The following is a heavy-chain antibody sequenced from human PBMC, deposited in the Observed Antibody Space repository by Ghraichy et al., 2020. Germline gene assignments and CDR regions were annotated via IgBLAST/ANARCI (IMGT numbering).Heavy chain of an antibody. V-gene: IGHV4-59*08. CDR1: GGSISSYY. CDR3: GSSKFYDSSGHSYYYGMDV. D-gene: IGHD3-22*01. J-gene: IGHJ6*02. Sequence: SETLSLTCTVSGGSISSYYWSWIRQPPGRGLEWIGYMYYSGYTNYSPSLKSRVTISVDTSKNQFSLKLSSVTAADTAVYYCGSSKFYDSSGHSYYYGMDVWGQGTMVTVSS. CDR2: MYYSGYT.